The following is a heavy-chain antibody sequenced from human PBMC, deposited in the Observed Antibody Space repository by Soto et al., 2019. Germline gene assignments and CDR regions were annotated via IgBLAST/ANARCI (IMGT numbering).Heavy chain of an antibody. D-gene: IGHD2-8*02. J-gene: IGHJ5*02. CDR3: ARGRTGGGVKRSWFDP. CDR1: GYSFSSND. CDR2: MNPKSGET. V-gene: IGHV1-8*01. Sequence: XSVKVSCKAVGYSFSSNDIDWRRQATGQGLECMGWMNPKSGETLYAPKFQDRVIMTTNTSIYTAYLELTRLTSADTAVYYCARGRTGGGVKRSWFDPWGQGTLVTVSS.